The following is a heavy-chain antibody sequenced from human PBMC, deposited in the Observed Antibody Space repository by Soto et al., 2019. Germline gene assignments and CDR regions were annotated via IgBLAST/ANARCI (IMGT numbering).Heavy chain of an antibody. CDR2: ISGSGSST. D-gene: IGHD6-19*01. V-gene: IGHV3-23*01. Sequence: PGGSLRLSCAASGFTFSSYAMSWVRQAPGKGLEWVSAISGSGSSTLYADSVKGRFTISRDNAKNTLFLQMSRLRAEDTAIYYCSRGSSGWSGIDYWGPGTLVTVSS. CDR1: GFTFSSYA. J-gene: IGHJ4*02. CDR3: SRGSSGWSGIDY.